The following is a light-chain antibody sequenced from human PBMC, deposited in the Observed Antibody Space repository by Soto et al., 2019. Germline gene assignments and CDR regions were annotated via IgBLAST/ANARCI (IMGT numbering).Light chain of an antibody. CDR3: SSYRTGSAFYV. V-gene: IGLV2-14*01. CDR2: EVR. CDR1: SSDVGDYNY. Sequence: QSAVTQPASVSGSPGQSITISCTGTSSDVGDYNYVSWYQHHPGKAPKLIIYEVRNRPSGVSNRFSGAKSGNTASLTISGLQAEDEADYYCSSYRTGSAFYVFASGTKVTVL. J-gene: IGLJ1*01.